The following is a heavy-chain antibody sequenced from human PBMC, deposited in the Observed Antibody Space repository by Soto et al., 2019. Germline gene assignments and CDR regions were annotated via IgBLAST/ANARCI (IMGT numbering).Heavy chain of an antibody. J-gene: IGHJ4*02. CDR1: GGSISSGDYY. D-gene: IGHD2-21*02. Sequence: SETLSHTWTVSGGSISSGDYYWSWNRQPPGKGLEWIGYIYYSGSAYYDPSLRSRVTISLNTSKNQFSLNLNSVTAADTAIYYCARWTYCGGDCYWLDFWGQGTLVTVSS. CDR3: ARWTYCGGDCYWLDF. CDR2: IYYSGSA. V-gene: IGHV4-30-4*02.